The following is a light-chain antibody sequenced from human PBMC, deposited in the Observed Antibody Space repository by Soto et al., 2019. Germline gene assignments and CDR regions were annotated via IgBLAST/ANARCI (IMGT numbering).Light chain of an antibody. CDR2: AAS. CDR1: QDLSTS. Sequence: DIQMTQSPSSLSASLGDRVFITCRASQDLSTSLTWLQQKPGRAPKVLISAASTLQADVPSRFSGRGSGTDFTLTITGLQHEDFATYYCHQSFTILPSFGGGTRLEI. J-gene: IGKJ4*01. V-gene: IGKV1-39*01. CDR3: HQSFTILPS.